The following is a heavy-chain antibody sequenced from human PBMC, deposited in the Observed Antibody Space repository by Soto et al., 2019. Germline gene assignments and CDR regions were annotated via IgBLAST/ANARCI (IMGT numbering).Heavy chain of an antibody. J-gene: IGHJ1*01. CDR3: GRGGWYSYDQCVSIDNSHQ. CDR2: IIPIFGTA. V-gene: IGHV1-69*01. CDR1: GGTFSSYA. Sequence: QVQLVQSGAEVKKPGSSVKVSCKASGGTFSSYAISWVRQAPGQGLEWMGGIIPIFGTANYAQKFQGRVTITADESTTTPNMERTSLEYEDTAVYSCGRGGWYSYDQCVSIDNSHQGAQGTLVTVSP. D-gene: IGHD3-22*01.